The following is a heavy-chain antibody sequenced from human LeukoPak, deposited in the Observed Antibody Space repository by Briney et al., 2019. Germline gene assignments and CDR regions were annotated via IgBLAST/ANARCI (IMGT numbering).Heavy chain of an antibody. Sequence: SETLFLTCTVSGGSISSYYWSWIRQPPGKGQEWIGYIYYSGSTNYNPSLKSRVTISVDTSKNQFSLKLSSVTAADTAVYYCARGRENWGRYFDYWGQGTLVTVSS. CDR3: ARGRENWGRYFDY. V-gene: IGHV4-59*01. CDR2: IYYSGST. D-gene: IGHD7-27*01. J-gene: IGHJ4*02. CDR1: GGSISSYY.